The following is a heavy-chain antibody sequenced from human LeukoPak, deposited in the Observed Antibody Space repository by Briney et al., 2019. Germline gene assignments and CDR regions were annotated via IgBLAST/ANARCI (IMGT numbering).Heavy chain of an antibody. CDR3: ATPYTMVRGVSYYGMDV. Sequence: GASVKVSCKVSGYTLTELSMHWVRQAPGKGLEWMGGFDPEDGETIYAQKFQGRVTMTEDTSTDTAYMELSSLRSEDTAVYYCATPYTMVRGVSYYGMDVWSKGTTVTVSS. CDR1: GYTLTELS. V-gene: IGHV1-24*01. J-gene: IGHJ6*04. CDR2: FDPEDGET. D-gene: IGHD3-10*01.